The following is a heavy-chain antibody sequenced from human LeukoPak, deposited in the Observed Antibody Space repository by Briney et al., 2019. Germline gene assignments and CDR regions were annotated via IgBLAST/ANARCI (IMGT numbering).Heavy chain of an antibody. D-gene: IGHD3-3*01. J-gene: IGHJ5*02. CDR1: GGSISSYY. CDR2: IYYSGST. CDR3: ARRHYDFWSGEPANWFDP. V-gene: IGHV4-59*01. Sequence: SETLSLTCTVSGGSISSYYWSWIRQPPGKGLEWIGYIYYSGSTNYNPSLKSRVTISVDTSKNQFSLKRSSVTAADTAVYYCARRHYDFWSGEPANWFDPWGQGTLVTVSS.